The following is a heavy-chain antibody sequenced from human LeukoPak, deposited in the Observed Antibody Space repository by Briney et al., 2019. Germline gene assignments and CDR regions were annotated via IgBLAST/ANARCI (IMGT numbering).Heavy chain of an antibody. V-gene: IGHV3-30*18. D-gene: IGHD6-13*01. CDR3: AKLTIAAGFGY. CDR2: ISYDGSNK. Sequence: GGSLRLSCAASGFTFSSYGMHWVRQAPGKGLEWVAVISYDGSNKYYADSVKGRFTISRDNSKNTLYLQMNSLRAEDTAVYYCAKLTIAAGFGYWGQGTLVTVSS. CDR1: GFTFSSYG. J-gene: IGHJ4*02.